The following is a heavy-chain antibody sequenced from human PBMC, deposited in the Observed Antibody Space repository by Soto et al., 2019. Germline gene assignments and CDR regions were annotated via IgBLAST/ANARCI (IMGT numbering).Heavy chain of an antibody. CDR2: ISYDGSNK. Sequence: QVQLVESGGGVVQPGRSLRLSCAASGFTFSSYAMHWVRQAPVKGLEWVAVISYDGSNKYYADSVKGRFTISRDNSKNTLYLQMNSLRAEDTAVYYCASSGGNSFHYYGMDVWGQGTTVTVSS. J-gene: IGHJ6*02. CDR3: ASSGGNSFHYYGMDV. D-gene: IGHD2-21*02. CDR1: GFTFSSYA. V-gene: IGHV3-30-3*01.